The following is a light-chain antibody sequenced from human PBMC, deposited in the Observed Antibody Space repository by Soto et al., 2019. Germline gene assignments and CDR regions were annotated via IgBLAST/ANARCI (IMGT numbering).Light chain of an antibody. CDR3: QQNNDCSCT. V-gene: IGKV1-27*01. CDR1: QGISNY. Sequence: DIQMTQSPSYLSSSVGDRVTITCRASQGISNYLAWYQQKPGKVPKLLIYAASTLQSGVTSQFSASGSGTDFTFSISSLQVKDFATYYCQQNNDCSCTFGPGMNVDIK. J-gene: IGKJ3*01. CDR2: AAS.